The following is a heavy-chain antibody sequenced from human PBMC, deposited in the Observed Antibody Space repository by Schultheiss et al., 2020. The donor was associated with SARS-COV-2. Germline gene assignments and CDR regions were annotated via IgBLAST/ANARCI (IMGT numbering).Heavy chain of an antibody. CDR1: GGSFSDYY. CDR3: ARGGAKGYSYGRRPFDY. V-gene: IGHV4-34*01. CDR2: INHSGST. Sequence: SETLSLTCAVYGGSFSDYYWSWIRQPPENGLEWIGEINHSGSTNYNPSLKSRVTISVDTSKNQFSLKLSSVTAADTAVYYCARGGAKGYSYGRRPFDYWGQGTLVTVSS. D-gene: IGHD5-18*01. J-gene: IGHJ4*02.